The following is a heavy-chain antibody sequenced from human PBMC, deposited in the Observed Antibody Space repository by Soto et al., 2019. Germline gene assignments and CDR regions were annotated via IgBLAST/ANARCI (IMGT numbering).Heavy chain of an antibody. D-gene: IGHD6-6*01. CDR1: GYSFTSYW. CDR3: ARGSSSSSVYYYYYMDV. J-gene: IGHJ6*03. CDR2: IYPGDSDT. Sequence: GESLKISCQGSGYSFTSYWIGWVRQMPGKGLEWMGIIYPGDSDTRYSPSFQGQVTISADKSISTAYLQWSSLKASDTAMYYCARGSSSSSVYYYYYMDVWGKGTTVTVSS. V-gene: IGHV5-51*01.